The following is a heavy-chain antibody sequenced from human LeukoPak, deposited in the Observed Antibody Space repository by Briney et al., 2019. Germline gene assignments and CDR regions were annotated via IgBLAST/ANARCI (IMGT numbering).Heavy chain of an antibody. J-gene: IGHJ6*03. Sequence: GRYLLLSCAISHLTHHDYAMTSARPATGKGLEWVYTIVGDSSKKYYADSVKGQFNISRDNSNYMLFLHMNSLRAEDTAIYYCAKQPYNYYYLDVWGKGTTVSVSS. V-gene: IGHV3-23*01. CDR1: HLTHHDYA. D-gene: IGHD2-2*02. CDR2: IVGDSSKK. CDR3: AKQPYNYYYLDV.